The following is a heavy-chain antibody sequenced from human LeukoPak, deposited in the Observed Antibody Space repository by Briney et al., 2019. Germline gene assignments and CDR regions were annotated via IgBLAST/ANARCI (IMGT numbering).Heavy chain of an antibody. D-gene: IGHD3-10*02. Sequence: PGRPLRLSCAASGFTFSSYSMHWVRQAPGKGLEWVAVIWYDGSNKYYADSVKGRFTISRDNSKNTLYLQMNSLRAEDTAVYYCARDSVTMWPLDAFDIWGQGTMVTVSS. CDR2: IWYDGSNK. V-gene: IGHV3-33*01. CDR3: ARDSVTMWPLDAFDI. J-gene: IGHJ3*02. CDR1: GFTFSSYS.